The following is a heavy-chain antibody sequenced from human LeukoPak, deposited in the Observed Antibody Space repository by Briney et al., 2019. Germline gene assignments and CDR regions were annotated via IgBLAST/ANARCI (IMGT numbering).Heavy chain of an antibody. V-gene: IGHV1-8*02. CDR2: MSPKTGKT. J-gene: IGHJ4*02. Sequence: ASVKVSCKASGYTFTGYYMHWVRQATGQGLEWMGWMSPKTGKTGYASRFQGRVTMTSNPSISTAYLELSSLRSDDTAVYYCARTPTGGDIDYWGQGTLVTVSS. CDR3: ARTPTGGDIDY. CDR1: GYTFTGYY. D-gene: IGHD2-21*02.